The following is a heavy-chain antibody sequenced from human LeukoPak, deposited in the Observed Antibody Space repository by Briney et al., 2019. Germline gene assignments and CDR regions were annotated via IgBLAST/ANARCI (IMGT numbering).Heavy chain of an antibody. CDR1: GFTFNTYD. J-gene: IGHJ3*02. D-gene: IGHD2-2*02. Sequence: GGSLRLSCAASGFTFNTYDMHWVRQGIGKGLEWVAGIGTAGDTYYAGSVKGRFTISRDNAQNSLYLQMRSPRAGDTAVYYCAKEQGWYTSQRGAFDICGQGTMVTVSS. CDR2: IGTAGDT. V-gene: IGHV3-13*01. CDR3: AKEQGWYTSQRGAFDI.